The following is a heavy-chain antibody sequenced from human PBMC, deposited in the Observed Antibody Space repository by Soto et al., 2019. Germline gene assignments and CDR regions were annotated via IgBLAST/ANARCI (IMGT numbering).Heavy chain of an antibody. Sequence: QVQLVESGGGVVQPGRSLRLSCAASGFTFSGHGMHWVRQAPGKGLEWVAVVWHDGSKEYYADSVKGRFTISRDNSKNTLYLQMNSLRAEDTAVYSCARGRVGDDGVNSVYFAYWGQGTLVTVSS. CDR1: GFTFSGHG. J-gene: IGHJ4*02. CDR3: ARGRVGDDGVNSVYFAY. V-gene: IGHV3-33*01. CDR2: VWHDGSKE. D-gene: IGHD1-26*01.